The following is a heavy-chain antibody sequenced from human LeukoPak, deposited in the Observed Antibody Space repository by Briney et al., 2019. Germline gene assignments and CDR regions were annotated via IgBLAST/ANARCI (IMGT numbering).Heavy chain of an antibody. Sequence: PGESLRLSCAASGFTFSSYAMHWVRQAPGKGLEYVSAISSNGGSTYYANSVKGRFTISRDNSKNTLYLQMGSLRAEDMAVYYCARGCSSTSCYFFDYWGQGTLVTVSS. CDR3: ARGCSSTSCYFFDY. V-gene: IGHV3-64*01. CDR2: ISSNGGST. J-gene: IGHJ4*02. D-gene: IGHD2-2*01. CDR1: GFTFSSYA.